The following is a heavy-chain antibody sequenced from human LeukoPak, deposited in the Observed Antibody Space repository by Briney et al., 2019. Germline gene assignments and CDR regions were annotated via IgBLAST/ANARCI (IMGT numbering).Heavy chain of an antibody. CDR1: GYSFNTFW. CDR3: ARLIYYGSGRTYFFDS. Sequence: GKSLKISCKGSGYSFNTFWLGWVRQTPETGLEWMGNIYPSDSETKYKPSFQGQVTISVYKSINTAYLRLSSLKASDTAMYSCARLIYYGSGRTYFFDSWGQGTLVTVSS. D-gene: IGHD3-10*01. V-gene: IGHV5-51*01. J-gene: IGHJ4*02. CDR2: IYPSDSET.